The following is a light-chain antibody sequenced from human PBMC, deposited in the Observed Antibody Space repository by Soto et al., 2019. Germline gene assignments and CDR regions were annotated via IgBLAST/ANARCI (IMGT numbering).Light chain of an antibody. Sequence: EIVLTHSPGTLSLSPGERATLSCRASQSVTSSHLAWYQQKPGQAPRLLIYDTFRRATGIPDRFSGSASGTDFTLTVSRLEPEDFAVYYCQHYGGSPLYTFGQGTKMEIK. J-gene: IGKJ2*01. CDR2: DTF. CDR3: QHYGGSPLYT. V-gene: IGKV3-20*01. CDR1: QSVTSSH.